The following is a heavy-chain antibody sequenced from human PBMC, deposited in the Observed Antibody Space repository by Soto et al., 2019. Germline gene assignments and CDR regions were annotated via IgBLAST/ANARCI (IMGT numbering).Heavy chain of an antibody. CDR2: IWSAGSNK. Sequence: QVQLVESGGGVVQPGRSLRLSCTASGFAFNNYGMHWVRQAPGKGLEWVAIIWSAGSNKYYADSVKGRFTISRDNSKNTLYLQMSSLGAEDTAVYYCARRGSGTYDMDGWGQGTTVTVSS. D-gene: IGHD3-10*01. J-gene: IGHJ6*02. CDR3: ARRGSGTYDMDG. CDR1: GFAFNNYG. V-gene: IGHV3-33*01.